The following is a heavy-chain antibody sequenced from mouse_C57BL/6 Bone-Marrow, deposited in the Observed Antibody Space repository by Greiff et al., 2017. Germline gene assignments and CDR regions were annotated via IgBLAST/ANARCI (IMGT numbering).Heavy chain of an antibody. CDR1: GYTFTDYY. V-gene: IGHV1-26*01. Sequence: EVQLQQSGPELVKPGASVKISCKPSGYTFTDYYMNWVKQSHGKSLEWIGDINPNNGGTSYNQKFKGKATLTVDKSSSTAYMELRSLTSEDSAVYYCARPYDYDGAWFAYWGQGTLVTVSA. CDR3: ARPYDYDGAWFAY. CDR2: INPNNGGT. D-gene: IGHD2-4*01. J-gene: IGHJ3*01.